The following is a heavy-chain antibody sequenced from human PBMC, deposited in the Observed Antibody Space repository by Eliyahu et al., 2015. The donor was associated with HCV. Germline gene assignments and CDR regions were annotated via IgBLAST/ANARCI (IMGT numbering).Heavy chain of an antibody. D-gene: IGHD6-19*01. V-gene: IGHV4-59*01. Sequence: QVQLQXSGPGLVKPSETLSLTCPVXGGSXXTYXWSWIRQPPGKGXEWIGYIHYSGSTNYNPSLKSRVTISIDTSKNQFSLNLTSVTAADTAMYYCASGGGGIAVTGTGGWFDPWGQGTLVTVSS. CDR3: ASGGGGIAVTGTGGWFDP. J-gene: IGHJ5*02. CDR2: IHYSGST. CDR1: GGSXXTYX.